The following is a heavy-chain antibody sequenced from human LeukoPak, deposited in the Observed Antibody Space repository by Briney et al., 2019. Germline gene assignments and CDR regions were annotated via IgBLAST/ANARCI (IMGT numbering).Heavy chain of an antibody. J-gene: IGHJ6*02. D-gene: IGHD2-2*01. CDR2: INHSGST. CDR1: GGSFSGYY. V-gene: IGHV4-34*01. CDR3: ARGGGSRPPRPKGYCSSTSCTYYYYYYGMDV. Sequence: SETLSLTCAVYGGSFSGYYWSWIRQPPGKGLEWIGEINHSGSTNYNPSLKSRVTISVDTSKNQFSLKLSSVTAADTAVYYCARGGGSRPPRPKGYCSSTSCTYYYYYYGMDVWGQGTTVTVSS.